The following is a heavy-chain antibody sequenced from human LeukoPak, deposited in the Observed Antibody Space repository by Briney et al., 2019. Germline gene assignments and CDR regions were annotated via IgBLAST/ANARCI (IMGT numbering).Heavy chain of an antibody. J-gene: IGHJ4*02. CDR2: IYYSGNT. D-gene: IGHD3-10*02. Sequence: GSLRLSCAASGFTFSNYWMSWVRQPPGKGLEWIGNIYYSGNTYYNPSLKSRVTISVDTSKNQFSLKLSSVTAADTAVYYCARMLRAYFDYWGQGTLVTVSS. V-gene: IGHV4-4*02. CDR3: ARMLRAYFDY. CDR1: GFTFSNYW.